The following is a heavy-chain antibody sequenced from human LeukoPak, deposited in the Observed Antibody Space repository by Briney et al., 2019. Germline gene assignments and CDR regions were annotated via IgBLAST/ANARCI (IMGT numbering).Heavy chain of an antibody. CDR1: GFTFSSYS. D-gene: IGHD5-18*01. CDR2: ISSSSSYI. V-gene: IGHV3-21*01. CDR3: ARAWIPDAFDI. J-gene: IGHJ3*02. Sequence: AGGSLRLSCAASGFTFSSYSMNWVRQAPGKGLEWVSSISSSSSYIYYADSVKGRFTISRDNAKNSLYLQMNSLRAEDTAVYYCARAWIPDAFDIWGQGTMVTVSS.